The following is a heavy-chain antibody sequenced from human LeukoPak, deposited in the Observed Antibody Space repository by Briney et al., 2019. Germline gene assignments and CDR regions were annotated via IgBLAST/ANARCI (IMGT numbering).Heavy chain of an antibody. CDR2: IKTDGSTT. D-gene: IGHD3-3*01. V-gene: IGHV3-74*01. CDR3: ARAFTIFGVVPPWFDP. Sequence: PGGSLRLSCAVSGFTFSSSWMHWVRQAPGKGLVWVSHIKTDGSTTAYADSVKGRFTISRDNAKNTLYLQMNSLRAEDTAVYYCARAFTIFGVVPPWFDPWGQGTLVTVSS. J-gene: IGHJ5*02. CDR1: GFTFSSSW.